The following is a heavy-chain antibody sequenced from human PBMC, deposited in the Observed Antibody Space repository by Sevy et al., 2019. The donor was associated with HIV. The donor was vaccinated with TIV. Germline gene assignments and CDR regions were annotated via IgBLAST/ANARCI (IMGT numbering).Heavy chain of an antibody. V-gene: IGHV4-31*03. CDR1: GGSISIANHY. J-gene: IGHJ6*02. CDR2: IYYSGST. Sequence: SENLSLTCTVAGGSISIANHYWSWIRQHPGKGLEWIGYIYYSGSTYYNPSLKSRVTISVDTSKNQFSLKLSSVTAADTAVYYCARVVTIFGRSMDVWGQGTTVTVSS. CDR3: ARVVTIFGRSMDV. D-gene: IGHD3-3*01.